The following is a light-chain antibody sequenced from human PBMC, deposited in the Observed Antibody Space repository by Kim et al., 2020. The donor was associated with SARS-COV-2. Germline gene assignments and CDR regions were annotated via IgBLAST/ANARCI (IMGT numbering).Light chain of an antibody. Sequence: DIQITQSPSTLSASVGDRVTITCRASQSVSSWLAWYQQKPGKAPKLLIYKASTLEGGVPSRFSGRGSGTEFTLTINSLQPDDVATYSCQQYDSHPYTFGQGTKLEI. V-gene: IGKV1-5*03. CDR1: QSVSSW. CDR2: KAS. J-gene: IGKJ2*01. CDR3: QQYDSHPYT.